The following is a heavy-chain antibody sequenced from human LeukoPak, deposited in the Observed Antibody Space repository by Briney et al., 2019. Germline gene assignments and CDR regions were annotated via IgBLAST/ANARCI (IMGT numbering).Heavy chain of an antibody. CDR2: IIHSGST. D-gene: IGHD4/OR15-4a*01. V-gene: IGHV4-34*12. Sequence: PSETLSLTCAVYGGSFSSYPWTWIRQPPGKGLEWIGQIIHSGSTKYNPSLNGRVTMLVDTSKNQFSLPLTSVPAAATAVYYCARGAPGSWGQGPLVTVSS. J-gene: IGHJ5*02. CDR3: ARGAPGS. CDR1: GGSFSSYP.